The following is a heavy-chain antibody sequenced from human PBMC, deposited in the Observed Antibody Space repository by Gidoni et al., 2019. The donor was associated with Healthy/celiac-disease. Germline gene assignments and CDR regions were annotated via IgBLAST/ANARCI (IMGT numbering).Heavy chain of an antibody. J-gene: IGHJ6*04. D-gene: IGHD3-3*01. CDR2: INHSGST. V-gene: IGHV4-34*01. CDR3: ARHSPYYDFWSGYFNYYYGMDV. CDR1: GGSFSGYY. Sequence: QVQLQQWGAGLLKPSETLSLTCAVYGGSFSGYYWSWIRHPPWKGLEWIGEINHSGSTNYNPSLKSRVTISVDTSKNQFSLKLSSVTAADTAVYYCARHSPYYDFWSGYFNYYYGMDVWGKGTTVTVSS.